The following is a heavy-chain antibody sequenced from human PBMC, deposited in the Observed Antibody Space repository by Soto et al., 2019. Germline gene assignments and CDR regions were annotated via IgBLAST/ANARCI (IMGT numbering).Heavy chain of an antibody. D-gene: IGHD3-10*01. J-gene: IGHJ4*02. CDR2: IYHSGST. V-gene: IGHV4-4*02. CDR1: GGSISSSNW. CDR3: ARRWGEGRVDY. Sequence: QVQLQESGPGLVKPSGTLSLTCAVSGGSISSSNWWSWVRQPPGKGLQWIGEIYHSGSTNYIPSLKRRVTISVDKSRKQFSLKLSSVTAADTAVYDCARRWGEGRVDYWGQGTLVTVSS.